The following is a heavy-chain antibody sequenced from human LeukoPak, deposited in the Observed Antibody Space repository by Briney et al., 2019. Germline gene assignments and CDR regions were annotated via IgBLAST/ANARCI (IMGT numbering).Heavy chain of an antibody. V-gene: IGHV3-23*01. J-gene: IGHJ4*02. D-gene: IGHD1-20*01. CDR3: ANHRTPDRYHWNYFDY. Sequence: GGSLRLFCASYGSTFRNSAMSWVRQAPGRGLESVSSIGALVHSTYYADSVIGRFTISRDDSKNTLYLQMNSLRADDTAIYYCANHRTPDRYHWNYFDYWGQGTLVTVSS. CDR1: GSTFRNSA. CDR2: IGALVHST.